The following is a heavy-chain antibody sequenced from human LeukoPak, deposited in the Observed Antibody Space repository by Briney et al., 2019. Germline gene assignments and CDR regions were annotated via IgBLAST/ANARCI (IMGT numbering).Heavy chain of an antibody. CDR2: ISTSSTTI. V-gene: IGHV3-48*04. CDR1: GFTFSKYS. J-gene: IGHJ5*01. CDR3: ARDNWVDC. Sequence: GGSLRLSCAASGFTFSKYSMTWVRQAPGKGLEWVSFISTSSTTIYYTDSVKGRFTISRDNAKNSLYLQMNSLKVEDTAIYYCARDNWVDCWGQGTLVTVSS.